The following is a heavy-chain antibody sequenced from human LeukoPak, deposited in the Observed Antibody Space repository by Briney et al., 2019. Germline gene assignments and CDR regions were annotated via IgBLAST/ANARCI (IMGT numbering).Heavy chain of an antibody. D-gene: IGHD3-3*01. V-gene: IGHV4-59*01. J-gene: IGHJ4*02. CDR2: IYYSGST. Sequence: ESSETLSLTCTVSGGSISSYYWSWIRQPPGKGLEWIGYIYYSGSTNYNPSLNSRVTISVDTSKNQFSLMLTSVTAADTAVYYCARGVVITGLDYWGQGTLVTVSS. CDR3: ARGVVITGLDY. CDR1: GGSISSYY.